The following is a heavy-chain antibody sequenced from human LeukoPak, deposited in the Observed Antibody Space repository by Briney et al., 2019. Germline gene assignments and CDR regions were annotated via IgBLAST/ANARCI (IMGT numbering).Heavy chain of an antibody. D-gene: IGHD6-19*01. CDR3: VGGSGWLGDS. CDR1: GFTFSNLW. V-gene: IGHV3-7*03. Sequence: GGSLRLSCTVSGFTFSNLWMTWVRQAPGKGLEWLANIKQDGSDIYYMDSVKGRFTISRDNAKNSLYLQMNSLRAEDTAMYYCVGGSGWLGDSWGRGTLVTVSS. J-gene: IGHJ4*02. CDR2: IKQDGSDI.